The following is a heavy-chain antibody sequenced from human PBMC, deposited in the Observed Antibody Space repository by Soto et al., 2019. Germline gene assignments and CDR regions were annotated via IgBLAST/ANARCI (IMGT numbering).Heavy chain of an antibody. D-gene: IGHD1-26*01. J-gene: IGHJ4*02. Sequence: QVQLVESGGGLVKPGGSLRLSCAASGFTFSDYYMSWIRQAPGKGLEWVSYISSSSSYTNYADSVKGRFTISRDNAKNSLYLQMNSLRAEDTAVYYCAREGRVGALGGREYYFDYWGQGTLVTVSS. CDR2: ISSSSSYT. V-gene: IGHV3-11*06. CDR3: AREGRVGALGGREYYFDY. CDR1: GFTFSDYY.